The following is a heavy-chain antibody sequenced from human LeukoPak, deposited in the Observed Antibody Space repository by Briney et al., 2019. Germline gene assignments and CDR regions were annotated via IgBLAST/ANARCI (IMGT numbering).Heavy chain of an antibody. CDR2: IGSSGGDT. Sequence: GGSLRLSCAASGFTFSSYAMSWVRQAPGKGLEWVSAIGSSGGDTNYADSVKGRFTISRDNSKNTLYLQTNSLRAEDTAVYYCAKKIAAGTLSFDYWGQGTLVTVSS. CDR3: AKKIAAGTLSFDY. D-gene: IGHD6-13*01. CDR1: GFTFSSYA. V-gene: IGHV3-23*01. J-gene: IGHJ4*02.